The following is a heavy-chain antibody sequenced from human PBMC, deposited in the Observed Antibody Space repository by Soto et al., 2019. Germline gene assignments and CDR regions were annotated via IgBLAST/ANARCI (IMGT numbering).Heavy chain of an antibody. CDR2: IIPIFGTA. CDR3: ARNDYSSSSPYYYYYGMDV. CDR1: GGTFSSYA. J-gene: IGHJ6*02. V-gene: IGHV1-69*06. D-gene: IGHD6-6*01. Sequence: QVQLVQSGAEVKKPGSSVKVSCKASGGTFSSYAISWVRQAPGQGLEWMGGIIPIFGTANYAQKFQGRVTITAEKSTSTAYMELSSLRSEDTAVYYCARNDYSSSSPYYYYYGMDVWGQGTTVTVSS.